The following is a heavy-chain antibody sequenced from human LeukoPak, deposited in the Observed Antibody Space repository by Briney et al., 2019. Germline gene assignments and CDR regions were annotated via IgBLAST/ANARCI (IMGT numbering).Heavy chain of an antibody. CDR1: GGSISSSSYY. Sequence: PSETLSLTCTVSGGSISSSSYYWGWIRQPPGKGLEWIGEINHSGSTNYNPSLKSRVTISVDTSKNQFSLKLSSVTAADTAVYYCARHKQNVLLWFGEGIDYWGQGTLVTVSS. V-gene: IGHV4-39*01. CDR3: ARHKQNVLLWFGEGIDY. CDR2: INHSGST. D-gene: IGHD3-10*01. J-gene: IGHJ4*02.